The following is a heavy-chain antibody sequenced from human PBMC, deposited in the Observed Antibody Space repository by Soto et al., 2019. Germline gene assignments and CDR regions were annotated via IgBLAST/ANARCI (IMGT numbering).Heavy chain of an antibody. J-gene: IGHJ5*02. CDR3: ARVRAYSSSRFDP. CDR1: GGSISSSNW. D-gene: IGHD6-6*01. Sequence: KASETLSLTCAVSGGSISSSNWWSWVRQPPGKGLEWIGEIYHSGSTNYNPSLKSRVTISVDKSKNQFSLKLSSVTAADTAVYYCARVRAYSSSRFDPWGQGTLVTVSS. V-gene: IGHV4-4*02. CDR2: IYHSGST.